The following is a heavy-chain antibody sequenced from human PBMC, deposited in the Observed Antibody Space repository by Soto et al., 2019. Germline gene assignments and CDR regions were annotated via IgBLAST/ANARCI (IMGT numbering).Heavy chain of an antibody. Sequence: PGGSLRLSCAASGFTFRSYGMHWVRQAPGKGLEWVAVISYDGSKKYYADSVKGRFTISRDNSKNTLYLQMNSLRAEDTAVYYCASGRNYYDSSGYSPLDYWGQGTLVTVSS. CDR1: GFTFRSYG. J-gene: IGHJ4*02. D-gene: IGHD3-22*01. CDR3: ASGRNYYDSSGYSPLDY. CDR2: ISYDGSKK. V-gene: IGHV3-30*03.